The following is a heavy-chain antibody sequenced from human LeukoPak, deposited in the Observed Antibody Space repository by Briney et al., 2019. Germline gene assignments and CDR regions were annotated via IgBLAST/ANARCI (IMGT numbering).Heavy chain of an antibody. D-gene: IGHD2-15*01. CDR3: ARGYCSGGSCYSYYYYNYMDV. CDR1: GGSISSSSYY. J-gene: IGHJ6*03. Sequence: SETLSLTCTVSGGSISSSSYYWGWIRQPPGKGREWIGSIYYSGSTYYNPSLKSRVTICVDTSKNQFSLKLSSVTAADTAVYYCARGYCSGGSCYSYYYYNYMDVWGKGTTVTVSS. CDR2: IYYSGST. V-gene: IGHV4-39*01.